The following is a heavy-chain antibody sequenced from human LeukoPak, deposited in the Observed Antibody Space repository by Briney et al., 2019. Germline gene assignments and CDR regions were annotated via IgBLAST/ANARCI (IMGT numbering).Heavy chain of an antibody. V-gene: IGHV1-8*01. CDR3: ARVPRIAAAGRNWFDP. CDR2: MNPNSGNT. Sequence: ASVKVSCKASGYTFTSYDINWVRQATGQGLEWMGWMNPNSGNTGYAQKFQGRVTMTRNTSISTAYMELSSLRSEDTAVYYCARVPRIAAAGRNWFDPWGQGTLVTVSS. D-gene: IGHD6-13*01. CDR1: GYTFTSYD. J-gene: IGHJ5*02.